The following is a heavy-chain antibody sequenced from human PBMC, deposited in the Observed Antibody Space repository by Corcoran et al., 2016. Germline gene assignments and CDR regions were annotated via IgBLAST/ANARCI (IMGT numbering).Heavy chain of an antibody. CDR3: ARERLFNSPLHDAFDI. CDR1: GYTFTTYY. V-gene: IGHV1-2*02. Sequence: QVQLVQSGAEVKKPGASVNVSCKTSGYTFTTYYMHWVRQAPGQGPEWMGWINSKSGDTNYAPKFQGRVTMTRDTSITTAYMDLSRLTSDDTAVDYCARERLFNSPLHDAFDIWGQGTMVTVSS. D-gene: IGHD5-18*01. J-gene: IGHJ3*02. CDR2: INSKSGDT.